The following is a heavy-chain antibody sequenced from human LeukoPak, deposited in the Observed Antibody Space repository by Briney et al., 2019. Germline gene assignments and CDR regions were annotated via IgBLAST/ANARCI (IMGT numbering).Heavy chain of an antibody. D-gene: IGHD1-26*01. J-gene: IGHJ4*02. V-gene: IGHV4-39*07. CDR3: ARGRRTEWELLRGFFDL. CDR1: GASISNSAYF. CDR2: IYFSGST. Sequence: SETLSLTCTVSGASISNSAYFWGWIRQPPGKGLEWIGNIYFSGSTYYNASLESRVIISIDTSRKQFSLRLNSLTAADTALYYCARGRRTEWELLRGFFDLWGPGTQVTVSS.